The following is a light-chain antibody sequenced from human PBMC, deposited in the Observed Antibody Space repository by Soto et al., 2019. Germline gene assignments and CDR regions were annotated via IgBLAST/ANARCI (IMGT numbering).Light chain of an antibody. CDR1: SSDVGPYNL. Sequence: QSALTQPASVSGSPGQSITISCTGTSSDVGPYNLVSWYQHHPGKVPQLIIYETIKRPSGVSNRFSGSKSGNTASLTISGLQAEDEAHYHCSSYTGDYTLMFAGGTQLTVL. V-gene: IGLV2-23*01. CDR3: SSYTGDYTLM. CDR2: ETI. J-gene: IGLJ3*02.